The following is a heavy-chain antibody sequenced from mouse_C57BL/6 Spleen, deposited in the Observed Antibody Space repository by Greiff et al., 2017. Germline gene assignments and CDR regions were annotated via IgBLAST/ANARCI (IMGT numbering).Heavy chain of an antibody. Sequence: QVTLKVSGPGILQPSQTLSLTCSFSGFSLSTFGMGVGWIRQPSGKGLEWLAHIWWDDDKYYNPALKSRLTISKDTSKNQVFLKIANVDTADTATYYCARIKGIYYGYDGTVSYWYFDVWGTGTTVTVSS. CDR2: IWWDDDK. V-gene: IGHV8-8*01. D-gene: IGHD2-2*01. CDR1: GFSLSTFGMG. J-gene: IGHJ1*03. CDR3: ARIKGIYYGYDGTVSYWYFDV.